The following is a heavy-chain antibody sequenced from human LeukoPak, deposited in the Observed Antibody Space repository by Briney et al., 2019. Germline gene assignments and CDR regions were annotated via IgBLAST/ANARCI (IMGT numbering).Heavy chain of an antibody. V-gene: IGHV3-21*01. CDR2: ISSSSSYI. D-gene: IGHD2-2*01. CDR1: GFTFSSYS. CDR3: ARVRYCSSTSCYYFDY. Sequence: KPGGSLRLSCAASGFTFSSYSMNWVRQAPGKGLEWVSSISSSSSYIYYADSVKGRFTISRDNAKNSLYLQMNSLRAEDTAVYYCARVRYCSSTSCYYFDYWGQGNPGHRLL. J-gene: IGHJ4*02.